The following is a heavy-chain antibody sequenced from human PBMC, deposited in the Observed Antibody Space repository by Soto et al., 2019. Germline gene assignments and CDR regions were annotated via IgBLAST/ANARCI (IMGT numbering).Heavy chain of an antibody. CDR1: GGSIRSSL. Sequence: SETLSLTCTVSGGSIRSSLWSWIRQPPGKGLEWIGYIYYSGNTNYNPSLKSRVTISVDTSKNRFSLKLTSVTAADTAVYYCARVYGSGSLTNWFDPWGQGTLVTVSS. J-gene: IGHJ5*02. CDR2: IYYSGNT. V-gene: IGHV4-59*01. D-gene: IGHD3-10*01. CDR3: ARVYGSGSLTNWFDP.